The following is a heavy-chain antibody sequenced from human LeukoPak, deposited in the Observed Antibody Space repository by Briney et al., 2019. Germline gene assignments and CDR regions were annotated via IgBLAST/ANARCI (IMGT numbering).Heavy chain of an antibody. V-gene: IGHV1-69*01. CDR1: GGTFSSYA. D-gene: IGHD5-12*01. J-gene: IGHJ4*02. CDR2: IIPILGTA. CDR3: ARLRGYDYPGGY. Sequence: SVKVSCKASGGTFSSYAISWVRQAPGQGLGWMGVIIPILGTANYAQKFQGRVTITADESTSTAYMELSSLRSEDTAVYYCARLRGYDYPGGYWGQGTLVTVSS.